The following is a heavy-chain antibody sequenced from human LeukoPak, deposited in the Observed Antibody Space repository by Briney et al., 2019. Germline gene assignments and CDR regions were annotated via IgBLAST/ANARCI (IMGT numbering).Heavy chain of an antibody. Sequence: GASVKVSCKASGGTFSSYAISWVRQAPGQGLEWMGGIIPIFGTANYAQKFQGRVTITADESTSTAYMELSSLRSEDTAVYYCARVSIPYHASYYFDYWGQGTLVTVSS. CDR2: IIPIFGTA. CDR1: GGTFSSYA. J-gene: IGHJ4*02. D-gene: IGHD2-21*01. CDR3: ARVSIPYHASYYFDY. V-gene: IGHV1-69*13.